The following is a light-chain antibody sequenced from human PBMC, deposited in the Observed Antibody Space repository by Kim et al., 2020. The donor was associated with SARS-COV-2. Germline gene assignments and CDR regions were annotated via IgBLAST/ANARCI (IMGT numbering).Light chain of an antibody. CDR3: QQYYSAPYT. J-gene: IGKJ2*01. CDR2: GAS. Sequence: SASVGDRVTITCRASQRISRNLDWYQQKPGKAPKPLIYGASSLQTRVPSRFSGSGSGTDFTLTISSLQPEDFATYYCQQYYSAPYTLGRGTKVEI. CDR1: QRISRN. V-gene: IGKV1-39*01.